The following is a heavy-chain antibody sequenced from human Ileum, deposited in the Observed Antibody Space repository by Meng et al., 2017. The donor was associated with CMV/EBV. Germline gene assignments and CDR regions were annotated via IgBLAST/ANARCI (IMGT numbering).Heavy chain of an antibody. CDR3: ARDGCERSSSCQFDS. Sequence: GESLKISWAASGFTFSAYWMAWVRQAPGKGLEWVAYRKEDGSEIYYVDSVKGRFTISRDNAKNSLYLQMDSLGAEDTALYYCARDGCERSSSCQFDSWGQGTLVTVSS. CDR1: GFTFSAYW. J-gene: IGHJ4*02. V-gene: IGHV3-7*01. CDR2: RKEDGSEI. D-gene: IGHD6-6*01.